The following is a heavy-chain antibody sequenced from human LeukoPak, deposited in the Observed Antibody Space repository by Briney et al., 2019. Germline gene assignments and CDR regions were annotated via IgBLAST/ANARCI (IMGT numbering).Heavy chain of an antibody. J-gene: IGHJ4*02. Sequence: GGSLRLSCAASGFNFNKYEMNWVRQAPGKGLLWVSRSNGDGSSTAYADSVKGRFTISRDNAKNTLYLQMNSLRAEDAALYYCARAGYCSGGNCYSSYYDCWGQGTLVTVSS. CDR1: GFNFNKYE. CDR2: SNGDGSST. D-gene: IGHD2-15*01. V-gene: IGHV3-74*01. CDR3: ARAGYCSGGNCYSSYYDC.